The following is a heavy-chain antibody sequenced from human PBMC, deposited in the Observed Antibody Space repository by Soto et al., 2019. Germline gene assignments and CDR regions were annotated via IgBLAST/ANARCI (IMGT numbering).Heavy chain of an antibody. J-gene: IGHJ4*02. V-gene: IGHV3-23*01. CDR3: ARTFKYRSGQLFGY. CDR2: ISGGGGGT. Sequence: GGSLRLSCAASGFTFSSYAMRWVRQAPGKGLEWVSAISGGGGGTYYADSVKGRFTISRDNSKNTLYLQMNSLRAEDTAVFYCARTFKYRSGQLFGYWGQGTLVTVSS. CDR1: GFTFSSYA. D-gene: IGHD6-19*01.